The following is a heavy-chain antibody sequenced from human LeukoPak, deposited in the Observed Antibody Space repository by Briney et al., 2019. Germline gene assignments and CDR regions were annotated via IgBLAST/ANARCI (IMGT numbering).Heavy chain of an antibody. V-gene: IGHV3-9*01. CDR2: ISWNSGSI. Sequence: GGSLRLSCAASGFTFDDYAMHWVRQAPGKGLEWVSGISWNSGSIGYADSVKGRFTISRDNSKNTLYLQMNSLRAEDTAVYYCAKVGGSGSYYNPDYYGMDVWGQGTTVTVSS. J-gene: IGHJ6*02. D-gene: IGHD3-10*01. CDR3: AKVGGSGSYYNPDYYGMDV. CDR1: GFTFDDYA.